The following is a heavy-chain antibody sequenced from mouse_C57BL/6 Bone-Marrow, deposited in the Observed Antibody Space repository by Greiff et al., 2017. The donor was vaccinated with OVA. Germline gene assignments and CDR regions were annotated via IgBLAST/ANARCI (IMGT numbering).Heavy chain of an antibody. V-gene: IGHV1-54*01. D-gene: IGHD1-2*01. Sequence: VQLVESGAELVRPGTSVKVSCKASGYAFTNYLIEWVKQRPGQGLEWIGVINPGSGGNNYNEKFKGKATLTADKSSSTAYMQRSSLTSEDSAVYFCARSSITTGDYWGQGTTLTVSS. CDR1: GYAFTNYL. CDR3: ARSSITTGDY. J-gene: IGHJ2*01. CDR2: INPGSGGN.